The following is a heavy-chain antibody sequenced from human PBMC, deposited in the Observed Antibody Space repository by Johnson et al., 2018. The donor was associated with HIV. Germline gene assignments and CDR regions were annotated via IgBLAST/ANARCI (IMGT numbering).Heavy chain of an antibody. CDR3: TKARVRYSSDVDALDI. CDR1: GFSFDDYA. CDR2: ISWNSGNI. D-gene: IGHD6-19*01. Sequence: VQLVESGGRLVQPGRSLRLSCVTSGFSFDDYAMHWVRQAPGKGLEWVSSISWNSGNIHYADSLKGRFTISRDNAKNSLYLQMNSLKTEDTAFYYCTKARVRYSSDVDALDIWGQGTMVTVSS. J-gene: IGHJ3*02. V-gene: IGHV3-9*01.